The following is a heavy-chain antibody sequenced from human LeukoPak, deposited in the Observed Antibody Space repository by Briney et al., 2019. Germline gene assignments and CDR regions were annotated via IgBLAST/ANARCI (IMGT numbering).Heavy chain of an antibody. V-gene: IGHV3-7*01. CDR3: ARAGPWREYNYYYYYKDV. Sequence: GSLRLSCAASGFTFSSYWMSWVRQAPGKGLEWVANIKQDGSEKYYVDSVKGRFTISRDNAKNSLYLQMNSLRAEDTAVYYCARAGPWREYNYYYYYKDVWGKGTTVTVSS. CDR1: GFTFSSYW. CDR2: IKQDGSEK. D-gene: IGHD3-10*01. J-gene: IGHJ6*03.